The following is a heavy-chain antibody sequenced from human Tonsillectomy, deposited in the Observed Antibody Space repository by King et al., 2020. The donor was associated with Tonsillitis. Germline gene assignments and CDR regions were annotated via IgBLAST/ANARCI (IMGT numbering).Heavy chain of an antibody. Sequence: VQLVESGGGLVQPGRSLRLSCAASGFTFDDYAMHWVRQAPGKGLEWVSGISWDSSRVAYADSVKGRFTISRDNAKNFLYLQMNSLRAENTALYYCTKXGFXSIASSAYYLDFGGQGALVTVS. J-gene: IGHJ4*02. CDR1: GFTFDDYA. CDR2: ISWDSSRV. CDR3: TKXGFXSIASSAYYLDF. D-gene: IGHD3-3*01. V-gene: IGHV3-9*01.